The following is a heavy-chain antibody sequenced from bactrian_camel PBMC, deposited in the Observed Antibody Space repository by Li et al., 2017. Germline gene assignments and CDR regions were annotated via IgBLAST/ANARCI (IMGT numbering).Heavy chain of an antibody. Sequence: QLVESGGGLVQPGGSLRLSCAPSGFTFSSYSMAWVRQVPGKALEWVSSIRGRDDRTYYRDSVKGRFTISKDNAKNTVYLQLNGLMSEDTAMYYCTRETQWVGYHEMAEYWGQGTQVTVS. D-gene: IGHD5*01. J-gene: IGHJ4*01. CDR1: GFTFSSYS. V-gene: IGHV3S40*01. CDR3: TRETQWVGYHEMAEY. CDR2: IRGRDDRT.